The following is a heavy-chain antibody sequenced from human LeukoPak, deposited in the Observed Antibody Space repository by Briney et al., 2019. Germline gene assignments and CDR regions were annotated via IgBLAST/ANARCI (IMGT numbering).Heavy chain of an antibody. Sequence: SETLSLTCTVSGGSISSYYWSWIRQPPGKGLEWIWYIYYSGSANYNPSLKSRVTISVDTSKNQFSLKLSSVTAADTAVYYCARGMANYAFDIWGQGTMVTVSS. CDR1: GGSISSYY. CDR2: IYYSGSA. D-gene: IGHD5-24*01. CDR3: ARGMANYAFDI. J-gene: IGHJ3*02. V-gene: IGHV4-59*01.